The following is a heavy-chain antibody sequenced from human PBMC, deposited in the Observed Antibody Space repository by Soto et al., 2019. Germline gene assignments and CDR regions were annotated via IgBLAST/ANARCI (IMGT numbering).Heavy chain of an antibody. Sequence: SVKVSCKASGDTFSSYAISWVRQAPGQGLEWMGWIIPIFGTANYAQKFQGRVTITTDESTSTAYMELSSLRSEDTAVYYCARVPYGSGSSPLRPTHDPHNYYYYYGMDVWGQGTTVTVSS. D-gene: IGHD3-10*01. V-gene: IGHV1-69*05. CDR2: IIPIFGTA. CDR1: GDTFSSYA. J-gene: IGHJ6*02. CDR3: ARVPYGSGSSPLRPTHDPHNYYYYYGMDV.